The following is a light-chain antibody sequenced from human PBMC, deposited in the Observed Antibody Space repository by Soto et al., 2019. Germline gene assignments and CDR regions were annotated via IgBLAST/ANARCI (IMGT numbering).Light chain of an antibody. CDR3: QQYNNWRT. CDR2: GAS. J-gene: IGKJ5*01. V-gene: IGKV3-15*01. Sequence: EIVMTQSPATLSVSPGERATLSCRASQSVSGNLAWYQQKPGQAPRLLIYGASTRATGIPARFSGSGSGTEFTLTISSLQSEDFAVYYCQQYNNWRTFGQGTRLEIK. CDR1: QSVSGN.